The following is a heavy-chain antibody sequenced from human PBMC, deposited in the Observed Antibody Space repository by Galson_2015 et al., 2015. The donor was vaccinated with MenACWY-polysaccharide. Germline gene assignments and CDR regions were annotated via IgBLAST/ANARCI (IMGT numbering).Heavy chain of an antibody. V-gene: IGHV3-33*01. CDR1: GSTFRGSG. J-gene: IGHJ3*02. CDR3: AREGSRIVFHAFDI. D-gene: IGHD3-10*02. CDR2: IQYDGSQK. Sequence: LRLACAASGSTFRGSGMHWVRPAPGKGLEWVAVIQYDGSQKQYIDSVRGRFSISRDNSKNTMYLEMNSLRAEDTALYYCAREGSRIVFHAFDIWGQGTMVIVSS.